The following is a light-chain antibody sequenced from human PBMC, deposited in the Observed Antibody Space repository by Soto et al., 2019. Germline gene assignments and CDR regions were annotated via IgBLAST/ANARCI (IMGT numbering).Light chain of an antibody. CDR3: SSYTSSSAWV. CDR1: SSDVGGYNY. V-gene: IGLV2-14*01. J-gene: IGLJ3*02. CDR2: DVS. Sequence: HSALTQPASVSGSPGQSITISCTGTSSDVGGYNYVSWYQQHPGKAPKLMIYDVSNRPSGVFYRFSGSKSGNTASLRISGLQAEDEADYYCSSYTSSSAWVFGGGTKVTVL.